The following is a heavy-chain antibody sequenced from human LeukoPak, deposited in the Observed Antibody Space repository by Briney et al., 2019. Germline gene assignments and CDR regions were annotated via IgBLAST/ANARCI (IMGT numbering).Heavy chain of an antibody. CDR3: ARRATDTNYYYYNNMDA. Sequence: SETLSLTCAVSGGSSSGNYCCWSRQPPRPGQGRVGEINLCGSTNYNPTLKSRVTVTVDTSKTQFYLALSLVTAADTDVSYCARRATDTNYYYYNNMDAWGKGTTVTVSS. CDR1: GGSSSGNY. D-gene: IGHD1-1*01. CDR2: INLCGST. V-gene: IGHV4-34*01. J-gene: IGHJ6*03.